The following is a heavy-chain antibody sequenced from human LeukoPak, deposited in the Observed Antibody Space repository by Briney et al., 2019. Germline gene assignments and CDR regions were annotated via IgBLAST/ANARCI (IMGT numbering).Heavy chain of an antibody. J-gene: IGHJ4*02. D-gene: IGHD6-13*01. Sequence: GGSLRLSCAASGFTFSTYAMSWVRQAPGKGLEWVSVISASGGTTYYADSVEGRFTISRDKSKNTLYLQMHSLRAEDTAVYYCAKVYSSTWYGSNDYWGQGTLVTVSS. CDR2: ISASGGTT. V-gene: IGHV3-23*01. CDR3: AKVYSSTWYGSNDY. CDR1: GFTFSTYA.